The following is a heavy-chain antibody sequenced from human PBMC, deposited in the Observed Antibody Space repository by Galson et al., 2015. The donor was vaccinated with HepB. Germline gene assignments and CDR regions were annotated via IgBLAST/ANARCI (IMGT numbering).Heavy chain of an antibody. D-gene: IGHD6-13*01. J-gene: IGHJ5*02. CDR1: GFSLSTSGVG. Sequence: PALVKPTQTLTLTCTFSGFSLSTSGVGVGWIRQPPGKALEWLALIYWDDDKRYSPSLKSRLTITKDTSKNQVVLTMTNMDPVDTATYYCARSYSSSWYTGWFDPWGQGTLVTVSS. V-gene: IGHV2-5*02. CDR2: IYWDDDK. CDR3: ARSYSSSWYTGWFDP.